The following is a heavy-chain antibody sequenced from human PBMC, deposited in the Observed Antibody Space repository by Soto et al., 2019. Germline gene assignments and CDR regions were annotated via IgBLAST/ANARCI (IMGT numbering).Heavy chain of an antibody. CDR3: AKNQWGNVFDI. Sequence: EVQLLESGGGLVQPGGSLRLSCAASGFAFNNYDMTWVRQAPGKGLEWVSTISKSGATPYYADSVRGRFTISRDNSKNTVHLQMNSLRAEDTALYYCAKNQWGNVFDIWGQGTMLTVSS. V-gene: IGHV3-23*01. J-gene: IGHJ3*02. CDR1: GFAFNNYD. CDR2: ISKSGATP. D-gene: IGHD3-16*01.